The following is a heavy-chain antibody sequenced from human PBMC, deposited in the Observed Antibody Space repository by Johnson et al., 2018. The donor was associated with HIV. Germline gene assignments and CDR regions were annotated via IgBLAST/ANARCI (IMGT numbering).Heavy chain of an antibody. J-gene: IGHJ3*02. Sequence: VQLVESGGGVVRPGGSLRLSCAPSGFNFDDYGMSWVRQAPGKGLEWVSNINWNGDRTGYADSVKGRFTISRDNAKNSLYLQMNSLRAGDTAVYYCARETVTSGAFDIWGQGTMVTVSS. CDR1: GFNFDDYG. D-gene: IGHD4-11*01. CDR2: INWNGDRT. CDR3: ARETVTSGAFDI. V-gene: IGHV3-20*04.